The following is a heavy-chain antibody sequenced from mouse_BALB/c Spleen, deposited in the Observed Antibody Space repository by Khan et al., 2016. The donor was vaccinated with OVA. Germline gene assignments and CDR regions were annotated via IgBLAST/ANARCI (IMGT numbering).Heavy chain of an antibody. Sequence: QVQLQQPGAELVRPGTSVKISCKASGYDFTNDWLGWVKQRPGHGLEWIGDIYPGSCNNDYNEKFTGKATLTADKSSSTAYMPLSSLTSYASAVYFCATSAYYRYDGYGMDYWGQGTSVTVSS. D-gene: IGHD2-14*01. V-gene: IGHV1-63*01. CDR2: IYPGSCNN. CDR1: GYDFTNDW. CDR3: ATSAYYRYDGYGMDY. J-gene: IGHJ4*01.